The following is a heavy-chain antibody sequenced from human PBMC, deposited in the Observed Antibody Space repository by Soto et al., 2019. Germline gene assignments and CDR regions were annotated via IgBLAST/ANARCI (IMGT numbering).Heavy chain of an antibody. D-gene: IGHD3-22*01. J-gene: IGHJ4*02. V-gene: IGHV1-69*01. Sequence: QVQLVQSGAEVKKPGSSVKVSCMASGGTFSSYAISWVRQAPGQGLEWMGGIIPIFGTANYAQKFQGRVTITADESTSTAYMELSSLRSEATAVYYCAREGASGSHIGYWGQGTLVTVSS. CDR2: IIPIFGTA. CDR1: GGTFSSYA. CDR3: AREGASGSHIGY.